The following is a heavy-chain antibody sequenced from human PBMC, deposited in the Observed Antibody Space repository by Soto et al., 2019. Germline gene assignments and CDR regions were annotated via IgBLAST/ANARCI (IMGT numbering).Heavy chain of an antibody. V-gene: IGHV1-69*06. CDR3: ARALHYDSSGYYQRPRDNWGAP. D-gene: IGHD3-22*01. CDR1: GGTFSSYA. CDR2: IIPIFGTA. J-gene: IGHJ5*02. Sequence: SVKVSCKASGGTFSSYAISWVRQAPGQGLEWMGGIIPIFGTANYAQKFQGRVTITADKSTSTAYMELSSLRSEDTAVYYCARALHYDSSGYYQRPRDNWGAPWG.